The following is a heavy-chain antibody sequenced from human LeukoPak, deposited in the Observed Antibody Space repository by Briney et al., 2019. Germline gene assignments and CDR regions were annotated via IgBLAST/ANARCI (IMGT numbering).Heavy chain of an antibody. J-gene: IGHJ4*02. CDR3: VRDRWDRDHFFDN. Sequence: KPSGTLSLTCAVSGGSISSSNWWSWVRQPPGKGLEWIGEIYHSGSTNYNPSLKSRVTISVDKSKNQFSLKLNSVTAADTAVYYCVRDRWDRDHFFDNWGQGSLVTVSS. CDR2: IYHSGST. D-gene: IGHD1-14*01. V-gene: IGHV4-4*02. CDR1: GGSISSSNW.